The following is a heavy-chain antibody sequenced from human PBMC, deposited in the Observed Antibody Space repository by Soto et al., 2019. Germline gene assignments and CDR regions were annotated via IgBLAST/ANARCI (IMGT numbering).Heavy chain of an antibody. CDR2: IYYSGST. Sequence: QVQLQESGPGLVKPSETLSLTCTVSGGSISSYYWSWVRQPPGKGLEWIGYIYYSGSTKYNPSLKRRVTISVDTSKNQFSLKLSSVTAADTAVYYCAREYSSGWFFDYWGQGTLVTVSS. CDR3: AREYSSGWFFDY. V-gene: IGHV4-59*01. CDR1: GGSISSYY. D-gene: IGHD6-19*01. J-gene: IGHJ4*02.